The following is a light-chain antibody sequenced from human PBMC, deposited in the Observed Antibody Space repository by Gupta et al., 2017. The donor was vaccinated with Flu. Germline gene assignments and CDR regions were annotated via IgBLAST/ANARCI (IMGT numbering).Light chain of an antibody. CDR3: QQTDNSSYT. J-gene: IGKJ2*01. V-gene: IGKV1-39*01. CDR1: QSVNNF. CDR2: GAS. Sequence: DIQMTQSPTSLSASVGDRVTITCRASQSVNNFLNWYQQKTGTAPKLLIYGASGLQSGGQSRFSGSGSGTDDTLTSTSLQPEDGATEYCQQTDNSSYTFGQGTKLEI.